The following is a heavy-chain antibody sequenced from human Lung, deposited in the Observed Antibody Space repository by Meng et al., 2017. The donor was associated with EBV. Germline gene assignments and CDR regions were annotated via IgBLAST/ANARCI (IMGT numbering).Heavy chain of an antibody. J-gene: IGHJ4*01. V-gene: IGHV6-1*01. Sequence: QVQLQQAGPGLVTPSHTLSLTCAISGDSVSSNSVTWNWIRQSPSRGLEWLGRTYYRSKWYNEYALSVKSRININSDTSKNQFSLQLNSVTPEDTAVYYCTRDFEDWGQGTLVTVSS. CDR1: GDSVSSNSVT. CDR3: TRDFED. CDR2: TYYRSKWYN.